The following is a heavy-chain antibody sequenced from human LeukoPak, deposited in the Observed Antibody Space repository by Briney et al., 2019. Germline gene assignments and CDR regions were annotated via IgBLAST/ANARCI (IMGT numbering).Heavy chain of an antibody. J-gene: IGHJ3*02. CDR2: IYYSGST. CDR3: ARRAPGRSSWYLESFGAFDI. Sequence: SETLSLTCTVSGGSISSSSYYWGWIRQPPGKGLEWIGSIYYSGSTYYNPSLKSRVTISVDTSKNQFSLKLSSVTAADTAVYYCARRAPGRSSWYLESFGAFDIWGQGTMVTVSS. V-gene: IGHV4-39*01. CDR1: GGSISSSSYY. D-gene: IGHD6-13*01.